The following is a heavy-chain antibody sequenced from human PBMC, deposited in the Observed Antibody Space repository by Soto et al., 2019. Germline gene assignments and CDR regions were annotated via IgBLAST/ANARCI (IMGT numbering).Heavy chain of an antibody. Sequence: ESLKIPCNVLGDSFPGLGTAGVREVPGIALEWLGSIYPRDSDTRYSPSFQGQVTISSDKSLSAAYLQWHSLQASDTAIYYCARQHPLDSRVWYTWGQGTLVTVSS. CDR3: ARQHPLDSRVWYT. CDR2: IYPRDSDT. D-gene: IGHD6-19*01. CDR1: GDSFPGLG. J-gene: IGHJ4*02. V-gene: IGHV5-51*01.